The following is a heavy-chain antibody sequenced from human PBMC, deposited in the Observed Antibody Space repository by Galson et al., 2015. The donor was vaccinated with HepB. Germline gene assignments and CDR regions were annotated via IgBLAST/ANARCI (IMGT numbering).Heavy chain of an antibody. Sequence: SVKFSCKASGGSFSSYAISWVRQSPGKWLQWMGGIIPIFGTANYAQKFQGRVTITADKSTSTAYMELSSHRSEEQAVYYCAGKSVTTYYYYGMDDWGQGTMVTVSS. D-gene: IGHD4-17*01. V-gene: IGHV1-69*06. J-gene: IGHJ6*02. CDR1: GGSFSSYA. CDR3: AGKSVTTYYYYGMDD. CDR2: IIPIFGTA.